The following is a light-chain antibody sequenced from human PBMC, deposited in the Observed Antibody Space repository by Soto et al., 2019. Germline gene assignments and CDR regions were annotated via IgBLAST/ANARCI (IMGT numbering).Light chain of an antibody. CDR1: SSNIGRNF. J-gene: IGLJ2*01. V-gene: IGLV1-51*02. Sequence: QSVLTQPPSVSAAPGQTVTISCSGSSSNIGRNFVSWFQQLPGTAPNLLIFENYKRPSGVPERFSGAKSGTSATLGITGLQTGDEADYFCATWESSLNVGVFGGGTKLTVL. CDR3: ATWESSLNVGV. CDR2: ENY.